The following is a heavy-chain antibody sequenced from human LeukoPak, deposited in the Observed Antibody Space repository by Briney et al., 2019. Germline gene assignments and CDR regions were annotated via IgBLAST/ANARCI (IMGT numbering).Heavy chain of an antibody. CDR3: ARDPGDYYGSGSSDAFDI. Sequence: PGGSLRLSCAASGFTFSSYGMHWVRQAPAKALEWVAVIWYDGSNKYYADSVKGRFTISRDNSKNTLYLQMNSLRAEDTAVYYCARDPGDYYGSGSSDAFDIWGQGTMVTVSS. J-gene: IGHJ3*02. V-gene: IGHV3-33*01. CDR1: GFTFSSYG. CDR2: IWYDGSNK. D-gene: IGHD3-10*01.